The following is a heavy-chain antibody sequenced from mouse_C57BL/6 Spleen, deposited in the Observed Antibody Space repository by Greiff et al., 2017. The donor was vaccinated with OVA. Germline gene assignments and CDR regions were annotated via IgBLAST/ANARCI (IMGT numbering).Heavy chain of an antibody. D-gene: IGHD1-1*01. Sequence: VQLKQSGPELVKPGASVKISCKASGYAFSSSWMNWVKQRPGKGLEWIGRIYPGDGDTNYNGKFKGKATLTADKSSSTAYMQLSSLTSEDSAVYFCARLVAPTMDYWGQGTSVTVSS. CDR1: GYAFSSSW. V-gene: IGHV1-82*01. CDR2: IYPGDGDT. J-gene: IGHJ4*01. CDR3: ARLVAPTMDY.